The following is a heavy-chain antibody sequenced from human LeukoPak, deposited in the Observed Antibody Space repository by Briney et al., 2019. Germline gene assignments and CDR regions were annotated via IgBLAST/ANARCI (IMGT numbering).Heavy chain of an antibody. CDR3: AADRPWARWFDP. J-gene: IGHJ5*02. Sequence: GGSLRLSCAASGFTVSNNYMSSVRRAPGKRLEWVSIIYITVSTYYTDSVKGRFTTSTHNSKNTSYLQMNSLRAEDTAVYYCAADRPWARWFDPGGQGTLVTVS. D-gene: IGHD6-6*01. CDR1: GFTVSNNY. CDR2: IYITVST. V-gene: IGHV3-66*01.